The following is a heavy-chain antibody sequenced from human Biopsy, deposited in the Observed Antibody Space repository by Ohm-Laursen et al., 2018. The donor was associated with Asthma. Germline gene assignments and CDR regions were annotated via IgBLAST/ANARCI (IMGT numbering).Heavy chain of an antibody. CDR3: ARDAGSAWSSGLDASDF. D-gene: IGHD6-19*01. V-gene: IGHV4-39*02. CDR2: ISYTGNT. Sequence: GTLSLTCTVSGGSMSSSSYSWGWIRQPPGKGLEWIGSISYTGNTDIPSLRSRVTLSVDTSKNNFSLKLTSVTAADTAVYFCARDAGSAWSSGLDASDFWGHGTMVTVSS. J-gene: IGHJ3*01. CDR1: GGSMSSSSYS.